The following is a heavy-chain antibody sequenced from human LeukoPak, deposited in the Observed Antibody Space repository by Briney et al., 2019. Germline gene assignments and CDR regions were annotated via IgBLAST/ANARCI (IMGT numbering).Heavy chain of an antibody. D-gene: IGHD5-12*01. CDR3: ARGFRGYSGYPVHG. CDR2: IKYDGIDK. Sequence: GGSLRLSCVASGFTFSDYWMSWVRQAPGKGLEWVANIKYDGIDKQYVDSIKGRFTISRDNAKNTLYLQMDSLRVDDTAVYYCARGFRGYSGYPVHGWGQGTLVTVSS. V-gene: IGHV3-7*03. CDR1: GFTFSDYW. J-gene: IGHJ4*02.